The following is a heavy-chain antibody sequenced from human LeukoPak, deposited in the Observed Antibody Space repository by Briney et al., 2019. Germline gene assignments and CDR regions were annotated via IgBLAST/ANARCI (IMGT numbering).Heavy chain of an antibody. CDR1: GGSFSGYY. Sequence: KSSETLSLTCAVYGGSFSGYYWSWIRQPPGKGLEWIGEINHSGGTNYNPSLKSRVTVSVDTSKNQFSLKLTSVTAADTAVYYCAGGSSGWYFFDYWGRGTLVTVSS. CDR2: INHSGGT. D-gene: IGHD6-19*01. CDR3: AGGSSGWYFFDY. J-gene: IGHJ4*02. V-gene: IGHV4-34*01.